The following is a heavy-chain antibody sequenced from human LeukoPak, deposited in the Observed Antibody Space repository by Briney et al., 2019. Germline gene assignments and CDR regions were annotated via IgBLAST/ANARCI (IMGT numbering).Heavy chain of an antibody. V-gene: IGHV1-2*02. J-gene: IGHJ4*02. CDR1: GYTFTGYY. D-gene: IGHD6-6*01. CDR2: INPNSGGT. Sequence: GASVKVSCRASGYTFTGYYMHWVRQAPGQGLEWMGWINPNSGGTEYAQKFKGRVTMTRDTSISTVYMELSRLRSDDTAVYYCAREETSITTRPWYWGQGTLVTVSS. CDR3: AREETSITTRPWY.